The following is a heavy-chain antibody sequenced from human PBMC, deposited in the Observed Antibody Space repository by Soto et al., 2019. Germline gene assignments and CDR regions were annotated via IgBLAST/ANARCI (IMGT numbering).Heavy chain of an antibody. Sequence: QVQLVQSGAEVKKPGSSVRVSCKASGPTFTSYAINWVRQAPGQGLEWMGGIIPISGLANYAQRFQGRVTFTADESTNPAYMALSSLKYAATAMFYCARGEFGDYSYSFDVWGQGTMVTVSS. CDR2: IIPISGLA. CDR3: ARGEFGDYSYSFDV. V-gene: IGHV1-69*01. D-gene: IGHD4-17*01. CDR1: GPTFTSYA. J-gene: IGHJ3*01.